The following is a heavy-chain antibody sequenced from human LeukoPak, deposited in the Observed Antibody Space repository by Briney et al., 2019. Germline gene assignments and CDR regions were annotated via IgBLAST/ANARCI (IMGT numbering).Heavy chain of an antibody. Sequence: PSETLSLTCTVSGGSISSGGYYWSWIRQPPGKGLEWIGYIYHSGSTYYNPSLKSRVTISVDRSKNQFSLKLSSVTAAATAVYYWARGGGGGNGGYCSSTSCPFDYWGQGTLVTVSS. V-gene: IGHV4-30-2*01. CDR1: GGSISSGGYY. D-gene: IGHD2-2*01. CDR3: ARGGGGGNGGYCSSTSCPFDY. CDR2: IYHSGST. J-gene: IGHJ4*02.